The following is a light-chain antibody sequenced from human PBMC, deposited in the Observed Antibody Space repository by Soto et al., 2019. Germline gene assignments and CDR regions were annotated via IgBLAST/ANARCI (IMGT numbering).Light chain of an antibody. J-gene: IGKJ1*01. V-gene: IGKV1-17*01. CDR2: GAS. Sequence: DIQMTQSPSSLFASVGDRVSITCRASQGIGNNLGWYQQKPGKAPKRLIYGASSLQSGVPSRFSGSGSGTEFTLTISSLQPEDFATYYCLQHDTYPRTFGPGTKVDIK. CDR3: LQHDTYPRT. CDR1: QGIGNN.